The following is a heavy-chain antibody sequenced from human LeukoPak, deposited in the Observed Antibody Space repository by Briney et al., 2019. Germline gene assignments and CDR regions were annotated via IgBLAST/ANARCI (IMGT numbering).Heavy chain of an antibody. Sequence: SETLSLTCTVSGGSISSSPYHWGWIRQPPGKGLEWIGAISNTGVTYYNPSLRSRVTIFADTSKNHFSLNLRSVTAADTALYYCASAPRQASIGGLNYWGQGTLVTVSS. V-gene: IGHV4-39*02. CDR1: GGSISSSPYH. J-gene: IGHJ4*02. D-gene: IGHD3-16*01. CDR2: ISNTGVT. CDR3: ASAPRQASIGGLNY.